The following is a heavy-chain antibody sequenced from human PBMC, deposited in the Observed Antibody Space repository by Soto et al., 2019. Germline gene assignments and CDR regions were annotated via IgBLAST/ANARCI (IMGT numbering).Heavy chain of an antibody. Sequence: LSLTCTVSGASLSSGTYYWSWIRQHPGKGLEYIGYTYYSGRTYSSGRTYYNPSLKGRVTISVDTSKNQFSLKLSSVTAADTAVYYCARDRDYGVDYWGQGTLVTVSS. CDR2: TYYSGRT. D-gene: IGHD4-17*01. V-gene: IGHV4-31*03. CDR3: ARDRDYGVDY. CDR1: GASLSSGTYY. J-gene: IGHJ4*02.